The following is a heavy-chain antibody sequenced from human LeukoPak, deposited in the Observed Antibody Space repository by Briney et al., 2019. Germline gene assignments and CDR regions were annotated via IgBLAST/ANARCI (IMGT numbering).Heavy chain of an antibody. CDR3: ARDLTYFQH. CDR1: GFTFSNYW. D-gene: IGHD4/OR15-4a*01. CDR2: IKQDGSEK. V-gene: IGHV3-7*01. Sequence: GGSLRLSCAASGFTFSNYWMSWVRQAPGKGLEWVANIKQDGSEKYYVDSVKGRFTISRDNAKNSLYLQMNSLRAEDTAVYYCARDLTYFQHWGQGTLVTVSS. J-gene: IGHJ1*01.